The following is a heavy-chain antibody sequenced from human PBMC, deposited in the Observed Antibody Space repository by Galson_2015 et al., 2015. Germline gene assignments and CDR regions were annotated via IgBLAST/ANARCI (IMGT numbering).Heavy chain of an antibody. CDR3: SRGWKGLWVLDY. V-gene: IGHV3-49*03. J-gene: IGHJ4*02. CDR1: GFTFGDYG. D-gene: IGHD4/OR15-4a*01. CDR2: IRSKAYGGTT. Sequence: SLRLSCAASGFTFGDYGMSWFRQAPGKGLEWVGHIRSKAYGGTTEYAASVKGRFTISRDDSKSIAYLQLNSLKTEDTAVYYCSRGWKGLWVLDYWGQGTLVTVSS.